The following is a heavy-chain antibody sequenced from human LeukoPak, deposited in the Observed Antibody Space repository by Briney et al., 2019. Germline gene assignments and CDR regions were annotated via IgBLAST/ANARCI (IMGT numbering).Heavy chain of an antibody. J-gene: IGHJ4*02. CDR3: ARDAGALY. D-gene: IGHD4-17*01. CDR1: GFTFDDYG. Sequence: GGSLRLSCAASGFTFDDYGMSWVRQAPGKGLEWVASIKPDGSEKYYLDSVKGRFTISRDNARDSLYLQMNSLRDDDTSVYFCARDAGALYWGRGTLVTVSS. V-gene: IGHV3-7*01. CDR2: IKPDGSEK.